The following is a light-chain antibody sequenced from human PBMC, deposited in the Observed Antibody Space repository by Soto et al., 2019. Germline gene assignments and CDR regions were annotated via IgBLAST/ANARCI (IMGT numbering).Light chain of an antibody. J-gene: IGKJ1*01. CDR1: QSISSY. CDR3: QQSYSTPRT. CDR2: AAS. V-gene: IGKV1-39*01. Sequence: DIQITQSPSSLSASVGDRVTITCLSSQSISSYLNWYQQKPGKAPKLLIYAASSLQSGVPSRFSGSGSGTDFTLTISSLQPEDFATYYCQQSYSTPRTFGQGTKV.